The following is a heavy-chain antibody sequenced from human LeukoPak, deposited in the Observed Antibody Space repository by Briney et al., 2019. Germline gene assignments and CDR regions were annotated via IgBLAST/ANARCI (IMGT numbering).Heavy chain of an antibody. Sequence: PPGGSLRLSCVASGFTFSSYAMGWVRQAPGKRPEWVSSLTDSGGTTYYVDSVKGRFTISRGNSKNTLYLHMNSLRAEDTAMYYCAKKRDAFDIWGQGTVVAVSS. J-gene: IGHJ3*02. V-gene: IGHV3-23*01. D-gene: IGHD5-24*01. CDR2: LTDSGGTT. CDR1: GFTFSSYA. CDR3: AKKRDAFDI.